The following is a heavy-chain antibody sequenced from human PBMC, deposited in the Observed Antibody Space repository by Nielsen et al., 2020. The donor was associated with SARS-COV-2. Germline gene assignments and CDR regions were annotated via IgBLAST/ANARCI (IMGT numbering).Heavy chain of an antibody. D-gene: IGHD4-17*01. Sequence: LRLSCTVSGGSISSGDYYWSWIRQPPGKGLEWIGYIYYSGSTYYNPSLKSRVTISVDTSKNQFSLKLSSVTAADTAVYYCARGARNYGDNWFDPWGQGTLVTVSS. CDR2: IYYSGST. CDR1: GGSISSGDYY. J-gene: IGHJ5*02. CDR3: ARGARNYGDNWFDP. V-gene: IGHV4-30-4*01.